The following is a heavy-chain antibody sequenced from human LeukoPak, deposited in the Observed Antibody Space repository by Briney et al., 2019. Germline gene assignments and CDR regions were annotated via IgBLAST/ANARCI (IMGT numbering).Heavy chain of an antibody. V-gene: IGHV1-2*02. Sequence: GASVKVSCKASGYTFTGYYMHWVRQAPGQGLEWMGWINPNSGGTNYAQKFQGRVTMTRDTSIITAYMELSRLRSDDTAVYYCARIAAASTVHWFDPGGQGTLVTVSS. CDR3: ARIAAASTVHWFDP. D-gene: IGHD6-13*01. CDR2: INPNSGGT. CDR1: GYTFTGYY. J-gene: IGHJ5*02.